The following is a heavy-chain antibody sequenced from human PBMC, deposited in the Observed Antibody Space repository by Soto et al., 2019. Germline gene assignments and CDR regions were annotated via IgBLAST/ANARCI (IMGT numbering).Heavy chain of an antibody. D-gene: IGHD3-10*01. CDR1: GYTFTGYY. CDR2: INPNSGGT. CDR3: ASFVPRRGVIGTTNY. V-gene: IGHV1-2*02. Sequence: ASVKVSCKASGYTFTGYYMHWVRQAPGQGLEWMGWINPNSGGTNYAQKFQGRVTMTRDTSISTAYMELSRLRSDDTAVYYCASFVPRRGVIGTTNYWGQGTLVTVSS. J-gene: IGHJ4*02.